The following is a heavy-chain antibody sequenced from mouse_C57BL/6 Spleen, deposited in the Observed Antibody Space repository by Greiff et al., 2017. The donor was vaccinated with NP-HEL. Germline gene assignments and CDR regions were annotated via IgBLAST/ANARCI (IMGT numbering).Heavy chain of an antibody. J-gene: IGHJ4*01. CDR2: INPNNGGT. CDR1: GYTFTDYN. CDR3: ARRFYYGSGYAMDY. D-gene: IGHD1-1*01. V-gene: IGHV1-18*01. Sequence: EVQLQESGPELVKPGASVKIPCKASGYTFTDYNMDWVKQSHGKSLEWIGDINPNNGGTIYNQKFKGKATLPVDKSSSTAYMELRSLTSEDTAVYYCARRFYYGSGYAMDYWGQGTSVTVSS.